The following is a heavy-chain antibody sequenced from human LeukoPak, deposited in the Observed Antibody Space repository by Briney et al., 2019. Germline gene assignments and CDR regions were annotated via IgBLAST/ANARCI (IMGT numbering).Heavy chain of an antibody. CDR1: GSSISSSNW. V-gene: IGHV4-4*02. D-gene: IGHD6-19*01. CDR3: ARAGARFHEIAVAALRGPFDY. CDR2: IYHSGST. J-gene: IGHJ4*02. Sequence: SETLSLTCAVSGSSISSSNWWSWVRQPPGKGLEWIGEIYHSGSTNYNPSLKSRVTISVDKSKNQFSLKLSSVTAADTAVYYCARAGARFHEIAVAALRGPFDYWGQGTLVTVSS.